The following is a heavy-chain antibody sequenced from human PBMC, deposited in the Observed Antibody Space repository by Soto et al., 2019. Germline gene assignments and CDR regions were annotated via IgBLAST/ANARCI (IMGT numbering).Heavy chain of an antibody. CDR3: ASKFGELLADAFDI. Sequence: SETLSLTCTVSGGSISTGGYYWNWIRQHPGKGLEWIGYFYYSGSTYYNPSLKSRVTISVNTSKNQFSLKLSSVTAADTAVYYCASKFGELLADAFDIWGQGTMVTVSS. D-gene: IGHD3-10*01. CDR1: GGSISTGGYY. CDR2: FYYSGST. V-gene: IGHV4-31*03. J-gene: IGHJ3*02.